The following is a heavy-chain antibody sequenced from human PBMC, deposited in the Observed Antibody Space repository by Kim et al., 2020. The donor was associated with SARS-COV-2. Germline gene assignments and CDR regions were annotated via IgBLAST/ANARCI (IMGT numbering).Heavy chain of an antibody. V-gene: IGHV5-51*01. CDR3: ARLWSAAAFRMSPFDP. Sequence: GESLKISCKGSGYSFTSYWIGWVRQMPGKGLEWMGIIYPGDSDTRYSPSFQGQVTISADKSISTAYLQWSSLKASDTAMYYCARLWSAAAFRMSPFDPWGQGTLVTVSS. D-gene: IGHD6-13*01. J-gene: IGHJ5*02. CDR1: GYSFTSYW. CDR2: IYPGDSDT.